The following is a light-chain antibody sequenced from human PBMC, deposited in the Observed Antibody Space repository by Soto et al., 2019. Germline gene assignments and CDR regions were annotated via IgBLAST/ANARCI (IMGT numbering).Light chain of an antibody. CDR3: QQRSNWPPWT. J-gene: IGKJ1*01. CDR2: GAS. CDR1: QSVNND. V-gene: IGKV3-11*01. Sequence: DIVVTQSPATLSVSPGDRATLSCRASQSVNNDLAWYQQKPGQAPRLLIYGASTRATDVPDRFSGSGSGTDFTLTISSLEPEDFAVYYCQQRSNWPPWTFGQGTKVDIK.